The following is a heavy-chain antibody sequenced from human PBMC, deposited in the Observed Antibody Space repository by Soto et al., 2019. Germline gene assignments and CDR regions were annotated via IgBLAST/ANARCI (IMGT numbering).Heavy chain of an antibody. J-gene: IGHJ4*02. Sequence: QVQLQESGPGLVKPSGTLSLTCAVSGGSISSSNWWSWVRQPPGKGLEWLGEIYHSGSTNYNPSLKSRVTISVDKSKNQFSLKLSAVTAADTAVYYCARNNLGSSGWSQYPDYWGQGTLVTVSS. V-gene: IGHV4-4*02. CDR3: ARNNLGSSGWSQYPDY. CDR1: GGSISSSNW. D-gene: IGHD6-19*01. CDR2: IYHSGST.